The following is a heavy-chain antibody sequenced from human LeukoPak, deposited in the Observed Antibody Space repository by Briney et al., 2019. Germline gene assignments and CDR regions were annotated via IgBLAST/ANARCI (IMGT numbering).Heavy chain of an antibody. CDR3: TRENRPFCPFAY. CDR1: GGSIDITNY. Sequence: PSGALSLTCGVSGGSIDITNYRSWVRQAPGKGLEWIGEISHSGTTNYNPSLRSRVTMFLDRANNQFSLSLTSVTAADSAVYYCTRENRPFCPFAYWGQGVLVTVSS. CDR2: ISHSGTT. D-gene: IGHD2/OR15-2a*01. V-gene: IGHV4-4*02. J-gene: IGHJ4*02.